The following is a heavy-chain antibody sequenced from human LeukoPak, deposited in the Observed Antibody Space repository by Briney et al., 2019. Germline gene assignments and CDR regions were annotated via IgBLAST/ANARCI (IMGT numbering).Heavy chain of an antibody. Sequence: GASVKVSCKVSGYTLTELSMHWVRQAPGKGLEWMGGFDPEDGETIYAQKFQGRVTMTEDTSTDTAYMELSSLRSEDTAVYYCASPPNYYGSGSFDYWGQGTLVTVSS. V-gene: IGHV1-24*01. CDR2: FDPEDGET. CDR3: ASPPNYYGSGSFDY. CDR1: GYTLTELS. D-gene: IGHD3-10*01. J-gene: IGHJ4*02.